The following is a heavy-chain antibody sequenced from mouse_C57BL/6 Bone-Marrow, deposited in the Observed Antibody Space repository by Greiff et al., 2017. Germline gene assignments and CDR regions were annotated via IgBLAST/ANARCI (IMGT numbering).Heavy chain of an antibody. Sequence: QVQLQQPGAELVRPGTSVKLSCKASGYTFTSYWMHWVKQRPGQGLEWIGVIDPSDSYTNYNQKFKGKATLTVDTSSSTAYMRLSSLTSEDSAVYYCARWPTGTWFAYWGQGTLVTVSA. CDR1: GYTFTSYW. D-gene: IGHD4-1*02. CDR3: ARWPTGTWFAY. V-gene: IGHV1-59*01. J-gene: IGHJ3*01. CDR2: IDPSDSYT.